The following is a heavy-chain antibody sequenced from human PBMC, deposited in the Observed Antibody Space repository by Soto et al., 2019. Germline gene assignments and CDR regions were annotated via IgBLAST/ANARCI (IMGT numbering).Heavy chain of an antibody. CDR1: GFTFSNYV. CDR2: ISGSGDNT. V-gene: IGHV3-23*01. CDR3: AKLPLGLAVGFDY. Sequence: EVHLLDSGGGLVQPGGSLRLSCAASGFTFSNYVMSWVRQAPGKGLEWVSSISGSGDNTYYADSVKGRFTISRDNSKNTLFLQMNSLRAEDTAVYYCAKLPLGLAVGFDYWGQGTLVTVSS. J-gene: IGHJ4*02.